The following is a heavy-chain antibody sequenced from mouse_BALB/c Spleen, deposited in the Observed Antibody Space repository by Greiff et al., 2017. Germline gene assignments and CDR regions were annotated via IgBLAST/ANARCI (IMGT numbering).Heavy chain of an antibody. J-gene: IGHJ4*01. CDR2: IDPENGDT. D-gene: IGHD2-1*01. Sequence: VQLKESGAELVRSGASVKLSCTASGFNIKDYYMHWVKQRPEQGLEWIGWIDPENGDTEYAPKFQGKATMTADTSSNTAYLQLSSLTSEDTAVYYCTGNYDAMDYWGQGTSVTVSS. CDR3: TGNYDAMDY. V-gene: IGHV14-4*02. CDR1: GFNIKDYY.